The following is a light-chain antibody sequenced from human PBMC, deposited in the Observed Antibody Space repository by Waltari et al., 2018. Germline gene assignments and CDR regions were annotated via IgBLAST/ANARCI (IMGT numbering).Light chain of an antibody. Sequence: AVRLTQSPPSLSSSTGDRVTITCRASQGISSYLYWYQQKPGKAPKLLIYAASTLQSGVPSRFSGSGSGTDFTLTISCLQSEDFATYYGQQNYSYQWTFGQGTKVEIK. CDR3: QQNYSYQWT. J-gene: IGKJ1*01. CDR1: QGISSY. V-gene: IGKV1-8*01. CDR2: AAS.